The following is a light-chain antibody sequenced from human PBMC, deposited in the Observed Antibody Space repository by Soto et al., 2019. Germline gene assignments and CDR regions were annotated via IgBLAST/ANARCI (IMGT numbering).Light chain of an antibody. CDR2: DAS. Sequence: IVLTQSPCTLSLSPGERATLSCRASQSVNSNLAWYQQKPGQAPRLLIYDASNRATGIPVRFSGSGSGTDFTLTISSLEPEDFAVYYCQQSRDWPLTFGGGTKVDIK. J-gene: IGKJ4*01. V-gene: IGKV3-11*01. CDR3: QQSRDWPLT. CDR1: QSVNSN.